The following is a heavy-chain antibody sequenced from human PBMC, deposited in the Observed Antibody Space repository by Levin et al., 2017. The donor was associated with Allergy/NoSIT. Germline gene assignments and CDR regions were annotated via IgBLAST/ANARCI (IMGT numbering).Heavy chain of an antibody. V-gene: IGHV3-21*01. CDR1: GFTFSSYS. CDR2: ISTGSHHI. D-gene: IGHD4-17*01. CDR3: ARGTTTRQREDLFDY. J-gene: IGHJ4*02. Sequence: GGSLRLSCAASGFTFSSYSMNWVRQAPGTGLEWVSSISTGSHHIYYADSAKGRFTISRDNAKNSLYLQMNSLRADDTAAYYCARGTTTRQREDLFDYWGQGTLVTVSS.